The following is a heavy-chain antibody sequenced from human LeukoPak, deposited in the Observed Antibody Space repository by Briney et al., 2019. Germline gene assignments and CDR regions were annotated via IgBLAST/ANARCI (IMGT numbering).Heavy chain of an antibody. Sequence: ASVKVSCKASGYTFTGYYMHWVRQAPGQGLEWMGWINPNSGGTNYAQKFQGRVTMTRDTSISTAYMELSRLRSDDTAAYYCARSSSGYSYGLYDYWGQGTLVTVSS. J-gene: IGHJ4*02. CDR1: GYTFTGYY. V-gene: IGHV1-2*02. D-gene: IGHD5-18*01. CDR2: INPNSGGT. CDR3: ARSSSGYSYGLYDY.